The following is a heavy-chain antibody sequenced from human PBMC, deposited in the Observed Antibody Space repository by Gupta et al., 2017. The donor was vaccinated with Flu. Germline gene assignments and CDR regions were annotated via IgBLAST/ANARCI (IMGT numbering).Heavy chain of an antibody. J-gene: IGHJ4*02. V-gene: IGHV3-11*01. D-gene: IGHD2-2*01. CDR1: GFTFSDYY. CDR2: ISSSIGTDI. Sequence: QVQVVQSGGGLVKPGGSLRLSCEASGFTFSDYYMTWIRQAPGKGLEWVSYISSSIGTDISYADSVKGRFTISRDNAKTSVYLQMNSLRADDTAVYSCARGYQLLNWGQGTLVTVSS. CDR3: ARGYQLLN.